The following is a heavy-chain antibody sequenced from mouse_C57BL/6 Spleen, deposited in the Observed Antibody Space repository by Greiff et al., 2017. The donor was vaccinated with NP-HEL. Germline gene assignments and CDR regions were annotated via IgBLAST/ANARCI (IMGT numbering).Heavy chain of an antibody. D-gene: IGHD2-10*01. CDR3: ARPGTYYGNFWFAC. CDR2: ISSGSSTI. Sequence: EVKVVESGGGLVKPGGSLKLSCAASGFTFSDYGMHWVRQAPEKGLEWVAYISSGSSTIYYADTVKGRFTISRDNAKNTLFLQMTSLRSEDTAMYYCARPGTYYGNFWFACWGQGTLVTVSA. CDR1: GFTFSDYG. V-gene: IGHV5-17*01. J-gene: IGHJ3*01.